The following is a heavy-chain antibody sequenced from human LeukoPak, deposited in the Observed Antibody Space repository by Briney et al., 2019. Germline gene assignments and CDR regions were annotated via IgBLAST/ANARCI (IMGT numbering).Heavy chain of an antibody. CDR2: MNLNSGNT. Sequence: ASVKVSCKASGYTFTSYDINWVRQATGQGLEWMGWMNLNSGNTGYAQKFQGRVTMTRNTSISTAYMELSSLRSEDTAVYYCARGAVGGIAAAGVVVWFDPWGQGTLVTVSS. D-gene: IGHD6-13*01. CDR1: GYTFTSYD. V-gene: IGHV1-8*01. J-gene: IGHJ5*02. CDR3: ARGAVGGIAAAGVVVWFDP.